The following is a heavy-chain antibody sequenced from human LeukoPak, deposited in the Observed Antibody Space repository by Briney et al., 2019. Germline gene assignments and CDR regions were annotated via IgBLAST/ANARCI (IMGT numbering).Heavy chain of an antibody. D-gene: IGHD2-15*01. V-gene: IGHV3-74*01. CDR2: INSDGSST. Sequence: PGGCLRLSCAASGFTFSSYWMHWVRQAPGKGLVWVSRINSDGSSTSYADSVKGRFTISRDNAKNTLYLQMNSLRAEDTAVYYCARDGGPLRDYWYFDLWGRGTLVTVSS. CDR3: ARDGGPLRDYWYFDL. CDR1: GFTFSSYW. J-gene: IGHJ2*01.